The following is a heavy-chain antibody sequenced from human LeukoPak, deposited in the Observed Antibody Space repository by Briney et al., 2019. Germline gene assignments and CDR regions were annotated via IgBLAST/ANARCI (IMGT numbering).Heavy chain of an antibody. Sequence: PGGSLRLSCAASGFTCSRFWMSWVRQAPAKGREGVANIKQDGSEKYYVDSVKGRFTISRDNAKNSLYLQMNSLRAEDTAVFYCARDGTYTDYDPDFDIWGQGTLVTVSS. CDR2: IKQDGSEK. J-gene: IGHJ4*02. V-gene: IGHV3-7*04. CDR1: GFTCSRFW. D-gene: IGHD5-12*01. CDR3: ARDGTYTDYDPDFDI.